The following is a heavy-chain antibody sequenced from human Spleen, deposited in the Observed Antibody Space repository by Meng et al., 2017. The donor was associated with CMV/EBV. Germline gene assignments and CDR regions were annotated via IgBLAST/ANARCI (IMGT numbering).Heavy chain of an antibody. CDR2: ISAYNCST. D-gene: IGHD2-2*01. J-gene: IGHJ4*02. V-gene: IGHV1-18*01. CDR1: GDICTGYG. CDR3: ARVGVVVPAAMSDY. Sequence: QGHGGAAGAGWKKPGAPLKVSGKASGDICTGYGISCVRPAPGQGLEWMGWISAYNCSTIYAQKRQGRVTMNTDTSTSAAYMELRSLRSDDTALYYCARVGVVVPAAMSDYWGQGTLVTVSS.